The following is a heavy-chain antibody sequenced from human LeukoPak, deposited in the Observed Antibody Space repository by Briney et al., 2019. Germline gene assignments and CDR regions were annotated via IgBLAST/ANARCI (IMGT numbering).Heavy chain of an antibody. Sequence: GGPRRLPRAASELTFNRNYISWVRQPPGKELAWVSVVYSDGRTYYADSVKGRFTISRDNSKNTLYLQMSSLRTEDTAIYYCVKAQYDFWSGFDYWGQGTLVTVSS. D-gene: IGHD3-3*01. CDR3: VKAQYDFWSGFDY. V-gene: IGHV3-66*01. CDR2: VYSDGRT. CDR1: ELTFNRNY. J-gene: IGHJ4*02.